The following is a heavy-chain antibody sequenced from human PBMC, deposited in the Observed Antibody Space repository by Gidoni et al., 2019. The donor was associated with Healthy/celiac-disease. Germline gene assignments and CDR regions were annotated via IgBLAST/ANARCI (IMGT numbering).Heavy chain of an antibody. J-gene: IGHJ3*02. CDR3: AADPSYGDDDAFDI. Sequence: QMQLVQSGPEVKKPGTSVKVSCKASGFTFTSSAVQWVRQARGQRLEWIGWIVVGSGNTNYAQKFQERVTITRDMSTSTAYMELSSLRSEDSAVYYCAADPSYGDDDAFDIWGQGTMVTVSS. D-gene: IGHD4-17*01. CDR1: GFTFTSSA. V-gene: IGHV1-58*01. CDR2: IVVGSGNT.